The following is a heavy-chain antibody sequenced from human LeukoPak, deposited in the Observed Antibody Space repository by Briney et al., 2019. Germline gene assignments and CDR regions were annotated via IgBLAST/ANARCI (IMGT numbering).Heavy chain of an antibody. CDR2: ISSSSSTI. D-gene: IGHD4-17*01. V-gene: IGHV3-48*04. CDR3: GSDPNGDYVGALGY. J-gene: IGHJ4*01. Sequence: GGSLRLSCAASGFTFSSYSMNWVRQAPGKGLEWVSYISSSSSTIYYADSVKGRFTISRDNAKNSLYLQMNSLRAEDTAIYYCGSDPNGDYVGALGYWGRGTLVTVSS. CDR1: GFTFSSYS.